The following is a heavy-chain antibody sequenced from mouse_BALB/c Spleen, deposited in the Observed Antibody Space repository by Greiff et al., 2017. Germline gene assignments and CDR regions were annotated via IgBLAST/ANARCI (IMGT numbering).Heavy chain of an antibody. J-gene: IGHJ4*01. Sequence: EVKVVESGGGLVQPGGSRKLSCAASGFTFSSFGMHWVRQAPEKGLEWVAYISSGSSTIYYADTVKGRFTISRDNPKNTLFLQMTSLRSEDTAMYYCAREGDGSSSYAMDYWGQGTSVTVSS. V-gene: IGHV5-17*02. CDR2: ISSGSSTI. D-gene: IGHD1-1*01. CDR3: AREGDGSSSYAMDY. CDR1: GFTFSSFG.